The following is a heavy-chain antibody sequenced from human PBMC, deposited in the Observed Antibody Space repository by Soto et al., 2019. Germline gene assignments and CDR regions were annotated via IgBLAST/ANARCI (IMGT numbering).Heavy chain of an antibody. J-gene: IGHJ6*03. Sequence: SETLSLTCAVYGGSFSGYYWSWIRQPPGKGLEWIGEINHSGSTNYNPSLKSRVTISVDTSKNQFSLKLSSVTAADTAVYYCARGSVVPEYYYYYYYMDVWGKGTTVTVSS. V-gene: IGHV4-34*01. CDR1: GGSFSGYY. CDR2: INHSGST. D-gene: IGHD2-2*01. CDR3: ARGSVVPEYYYYYYYMDV.